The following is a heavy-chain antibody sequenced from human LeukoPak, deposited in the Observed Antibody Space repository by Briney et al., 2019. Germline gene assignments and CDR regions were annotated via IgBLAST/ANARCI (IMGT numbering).Heavy chain of an antibody. Sequence: PGGSLRLSCAASGFTFSNAWMTWVRQAPGKGLEWVGHIKSEADGGTTDCAAPVKDRFTISRDDSKNTLYLQMNSLKTEDTAVYYCSTLWGIVPAAPYLDYWGQGTLLIVSS. CDR2: IKSEADGGTT. J-gene: IGHJ4*02. CDR3: STLWGIVPAAPYLDY. CDR1: GFTFSNAW. D-gene: IGHD3-16*01. V-gene: IGHV3-15*01.